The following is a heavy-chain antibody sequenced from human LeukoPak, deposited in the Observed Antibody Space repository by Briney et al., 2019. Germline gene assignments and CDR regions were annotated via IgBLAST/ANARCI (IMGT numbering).Heavy chain of an antibody. D-gene: IGHD6-13*01. CDR3: AKKITEAGHNWFDP. J-gene: IGHJ5*02. V-gene: IGHV3-23*01. CDR2: SGSGYST. CDR1: GFIFSNYA. Sequence: GGSLRLSCAAPGFIFSNYAMSWVRQAPGKGREWVSVSGSGYSTYYADSVKGRFTVSRDNSKNTLYLQMNSLRAEDTAVYYCAKKITEAGHNWFDPWGQGTLVTVSS.